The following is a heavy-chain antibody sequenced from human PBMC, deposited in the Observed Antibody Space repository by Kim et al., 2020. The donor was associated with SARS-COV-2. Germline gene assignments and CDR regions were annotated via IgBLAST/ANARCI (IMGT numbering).Heavy chain of an antibody. J-gene: IGHJ6*02. CDR1: GFTFSSYA. CDR2: ISYDGSNK. D-gene: IGHD6-13*01. CDR3: ARGEYSSSWYYYYYYGMDV. V-gene: IGHV3-30*04. Sequence: GGSLRLSCAASGFTFSSYAMHWVRQAPGKGLEWVAVISYDGSNKYYADSVKGRFTISRDNSKNTLYLQMNSLRAEDTAVYYCARGEYSSSWYYYYYYGMDVWGQGTTVTVSS.